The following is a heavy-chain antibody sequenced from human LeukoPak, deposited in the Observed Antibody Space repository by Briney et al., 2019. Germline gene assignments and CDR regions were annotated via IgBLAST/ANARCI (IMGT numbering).Heavy chain of an antibody. D-gene: IGHD3-22*01. Sequence: GGSLRLSCGASGFTFSSYWMHWVRQAPGKGLVWVSRIKSDGRRTDYADSVKGRFIISRDNAKNTLYLQMSSLRVEDTAVYYCARDSYYYDDRGSHYYGIDVWGHGTTVTVSS. CDR3: ARDSYYYDDRGSHYYGIDV. J-gene: IGHJ6*02. CDR2: IKSDGRRT. CDR1: GFTFSSYW. V-gene: IGHV3-74*01.